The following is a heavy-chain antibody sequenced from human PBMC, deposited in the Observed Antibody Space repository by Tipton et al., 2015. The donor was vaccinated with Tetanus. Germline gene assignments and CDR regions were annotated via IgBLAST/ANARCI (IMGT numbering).Heavy chain of an antibody. CDR2: IYYSGST. J-gene: IGHJ5*02. D-gene: IGHD6-6*01. V-gene: IGHV4-31*03. Sequence: LVQPSQTLSLTCTVSGGSISGSPYFWNWIRQQPGKGPEWIGYIYYSGSTYYNPSFESRVTISIDTSKNQFSLKMNSVTAADTAVYYCAKDQGGGRVVRLNWFDPWGPGTLVTVSS. CDR3: AKDQGGGRVVRLNWFDP. CDR1: GGSISGSPYF.